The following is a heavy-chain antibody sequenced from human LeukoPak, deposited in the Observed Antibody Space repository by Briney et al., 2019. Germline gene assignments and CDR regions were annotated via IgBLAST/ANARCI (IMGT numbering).Heavy chain of an antibody. Sequence: ASVKVSCKASGYTFTDYYMHWVRQAPGQGLEWMGWINPNSGGTNYAQKFQGRVTMTRDTSISTAYMELSRLRSDDTAVYYCARRSRGSSSGNAFDIWGQGTMVTVSS. CDR1: GYTFTDYY. V-gene: IGHV1-2*02. J-gene: IGHJ3*02. CDR3: ARRSRGSSSGNAFDI. CDR2: INPNSGGT. D-gene: IGHD6-13*01.